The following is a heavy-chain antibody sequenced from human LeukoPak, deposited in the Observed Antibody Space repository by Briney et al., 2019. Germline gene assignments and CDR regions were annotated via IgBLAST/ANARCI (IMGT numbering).Heavy chain of an antibody. CDR2: INHSGST. J-gene: IGHJ4*02. CDR3: ARGSPYYYDSSGYYTPFFDY. Sequence: PSETLSLTCTVSGGSISFYYWSWIRQPPGKGLEWIGEINHSGSTNYNPSLKSRVTISVDTSKNQFSLKLSSVTAADTAVYYCARGSPYYYDSSGYYTPFFDYWGQGTLVTVSS. V-gene: IGHV4-34*01. CDR1: GGSISFYY. D-gene: IGHD3-22*01.